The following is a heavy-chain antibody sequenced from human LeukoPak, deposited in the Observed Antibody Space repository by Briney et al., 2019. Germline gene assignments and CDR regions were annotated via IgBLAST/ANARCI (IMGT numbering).Heavy chain of an antibody. CDR2: ISSSSSYI. J-gene: IGHJ3*02. V-gene: IGHV3-21*01. CDR1: GFTFSSYS. Sequence: GGSLTLSCAASGFTFSSYSMNWVRQAPGKGLEWVSSISSSSSYIYYADSVKGRFTISRDNAKNSLYLQMNSLRAEDTAVYYCARLYCRGGSCYSGDAFDIWGQGTMVTVSS. D-gene: IGHD2-15*01. CDR3: ARLYCRGGSCYSGDAFDI.